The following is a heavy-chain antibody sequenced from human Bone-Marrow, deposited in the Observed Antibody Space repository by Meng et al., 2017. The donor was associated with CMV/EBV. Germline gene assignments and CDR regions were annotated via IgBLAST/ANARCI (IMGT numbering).Heavy chain of an antibody. D-gene: IGHD3-22*01. CDR1: GFTFSDYP. CDR2: ISGSGGAT. CDR3: ALDSSYYDSSHPRFDY. V-gene: IGHV3-23*01. Sequence: GESLKISCGGSGFTFSDYPMSWVRQAPGKGLEWVSGISGSGGATYYADSVKGRFTMSRDNSKDTLYLQMNSLRAEDTAAYYCALDSSYYDSSHPRFDYWGQGTLVTVSS. J-gene: IGHJ4*02.